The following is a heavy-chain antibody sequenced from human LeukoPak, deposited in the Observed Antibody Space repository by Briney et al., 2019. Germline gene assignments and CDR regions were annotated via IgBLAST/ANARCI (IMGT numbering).Heavy chain of an antibody. CDR2: INPNSGDT. D-gene: IGHD1-20*01. V-gene: IGHV1-2*02. CDR3: ARVTADDSYDY. CDR1: GYTFTGYY. J-gene: IGHJ4*02. Sequence: ASVKVSCKASGYTFTGYYMHWVRQAPGQGLEWMGWINPNSGDTNYAQNFQGRVTMTRDTSISTAYMELSGLRSDDTAIYYCARVTADDSYDYWGQGTLVTVSS.